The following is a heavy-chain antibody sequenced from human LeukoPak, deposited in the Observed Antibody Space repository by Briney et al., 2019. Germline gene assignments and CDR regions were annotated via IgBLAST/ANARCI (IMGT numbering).Heavy chain of an antibody. CDR3: ASQLYYYDSSGYLVPYFDY. J-gene: IGHJ4*02. V-gene: IGHV4-39*07. CDR2: IYYSGST. CDR1: GGSISSSSYY. D-gene: IGHD3-22*01. Sequence: SETLSLTCTVSGGSISSSSYYWGWIRQPPGKGLEWIGSIYYSGSTYYNPSLKSRVTISVDTSKNQFSLKLSSVTAADTAVYYCASQLYYYDSSGYLVPYFDYWGQGTLVTVSS.